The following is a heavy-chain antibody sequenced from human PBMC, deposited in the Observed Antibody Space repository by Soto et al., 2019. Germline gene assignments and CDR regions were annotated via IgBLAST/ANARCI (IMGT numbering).Heavy chain of an antibody. V-gene: IGHV1-18*01. CDR3: ERLGSGWVRRVQYSGMDG. D-gene: IGHD3-10*01. CDR1: GYTFTSYG. Sequence: RASVKVSCKASGYTFTSYGISWVRQAPGQGLEWMGWISAYNGNTNYAQKLKGRVNMTTDTSTSTAYMELRSLRSDDTAVYYCERLGSGWVRRVQYSGMDGWGQGTKVSLSA. J-gene: IGHJ6*01. CDR2: ISAYNGNT.